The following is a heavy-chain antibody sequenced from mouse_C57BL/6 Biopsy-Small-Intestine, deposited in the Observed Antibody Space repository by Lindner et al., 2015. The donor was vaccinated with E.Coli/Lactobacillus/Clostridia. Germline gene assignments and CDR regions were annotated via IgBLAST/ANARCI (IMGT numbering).Heavy chain of an antibody. V-gene: IGHV1-64*01. CDR2: XNPSGGSA. D-gene: IGHD2-4*01. CDR3: ARPXSPPYSSGRHDFHI. J-gene: IGHJ3*01. Sequence: SVKVSCKASGYTFTSYYIHWVRQAPGQGLEWMGIXNPSGGSASYAQKFQARVTMTRDTSTGTVYMELSSLRSEDTAVYFCARPXSPPYSSGRHDFHIWGQGTMVTVSS. CDR1: GYTFTSYY.